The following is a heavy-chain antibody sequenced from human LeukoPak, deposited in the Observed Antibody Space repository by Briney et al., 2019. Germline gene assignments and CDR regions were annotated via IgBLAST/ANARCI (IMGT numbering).Heavy chain of an antibody. CDR1: GFTFSSYA. D-gene: IGHD3-10*01. CDR3: AKTLLWFGELFFGDAFDI. CDR2: ISGSGGST. J-gene: IGHJ3*02. V-gene: IGHV3-23*01. Sequence: GGSLRLSCAASGFTFSSYAMSWVRQAPGKGLEWVSAISGSGGSTYYADSVKGRFTISRDNSKNTLYLQMNSLRAEDTAVYYCAKTLLWFGELFFGDAFDIWGQGTMVTVSS.